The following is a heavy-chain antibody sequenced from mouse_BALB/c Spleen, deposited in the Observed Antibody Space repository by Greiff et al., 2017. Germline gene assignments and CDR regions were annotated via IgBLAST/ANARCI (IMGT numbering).Heavy chain of an antibody. CDR3: AREEDGITGG. V-gene: IGHV1-54*01. D-gene: IGHD2-4*01. J-gene: IGHJ2*01. CDR1: GYAFTNYL. Sequence: QVQLQQSGAELVRPGTSVKVSCKASGYAFTNYLIEWVKQRPGQGLEWIGVINPGSGGTNYNEKFKGKATLTADKSSSTAYMQLSSLTSDDSAVYFCAREEDGITGGWGQGTTLSVSS. CDR2: INPGSGGT.